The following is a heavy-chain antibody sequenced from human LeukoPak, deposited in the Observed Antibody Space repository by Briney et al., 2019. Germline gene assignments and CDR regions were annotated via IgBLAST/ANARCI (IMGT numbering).Heavy chain of an antibody. J-gene: IGHJ4*02. D-gene: IGHD3-16*01. Sequence: ASVKDSCKASGYTFTGNYMHWVRQAPGQGFEWMGWVIPNNGGTHYAQKFQGSVTMTRDTSISTVYMELSALRSDDTAVYYCARGDPAVGLDYWGQGSLVTVSS. CDR1: GYTFTGNY. CDR2: VIPNNGGT. CDR3: ARGDPAVGLDY. V-gene: IGHV1-2*02.